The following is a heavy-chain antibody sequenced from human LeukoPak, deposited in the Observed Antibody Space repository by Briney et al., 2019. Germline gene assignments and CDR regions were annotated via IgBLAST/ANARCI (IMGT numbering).Heavy chain of an antibody. V-gene: IGHV3-74*01. CDR2: INSDGSST. Sequence: GGSLRLSCAASGFTFSSYSMNWVRQAPGKGLVWVSRINSDGSSTSYADSVKGRFTISRDNAKNTLYLQMNSLRAEDTAVYYCARAGYYGSGRYIDYWGKGTLVTVSS. J-gene: IGHJ4*02. CDR1: GFTFSSYS. D-gene: IGHD3-10*01. CDR3: ARAGYYGSGRYIDY.